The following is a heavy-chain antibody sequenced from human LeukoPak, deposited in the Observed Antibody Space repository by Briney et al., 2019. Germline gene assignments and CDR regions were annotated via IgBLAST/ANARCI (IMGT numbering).Heavy chain of an antibody. CDR1: GFTFSSYG. CDR3: ARDLYGDYEAVY. J-gene: IGHJ4*02. V-gene: IGHV3-30*03. Sequence: GGSLRLSCAASGFTFSSYGMHWVRQAPGKGLEWVAVISYDGSNKYYADSVKGRFTISRDNSKNTLYLQMNSLRAEDTAVYYCARDLYGDYEAVYWGQGTLVTVSS. D-gene: IGHD4-17*01. CDR2: ISYDGSNK.